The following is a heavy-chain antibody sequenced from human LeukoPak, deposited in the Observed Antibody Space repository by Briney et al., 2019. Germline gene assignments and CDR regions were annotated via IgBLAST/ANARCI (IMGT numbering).Heavy chain of an antibody. CDR1: GYTFTTHD. Sequence: ASVKVSCTTSGYTFTTHDINWVRQAPGQGLEWMGRVSAYNGYTNYGRRFQGRVTMTTDTSTNTAYMELRSLRSDDTAVYYCARVGTGTRSFDSWGQGTLVTVSS. CDR3: ARVGTGTRSFDS. V-gene: IGHV1-18*01. CDR2: VSAYNGYT. J-gene: IGHJ4*02. D-gene: IGHD1/OR15-1a*01.